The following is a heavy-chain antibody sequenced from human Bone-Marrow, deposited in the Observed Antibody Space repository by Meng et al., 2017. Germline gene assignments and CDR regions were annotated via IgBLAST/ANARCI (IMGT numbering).Heavy chain of an antibody. Sequence: SETLSLTCTVSGGSISSSSYYWGWIRQPPGKGLEWIGRIYYSGTTSYNPSLKSRVTISLDTSKKQFSLKVSSVTAADTAVYYCARRRPGKNNWAPFDYWGQGTLVTVSS. CDR1: GGSISSSSYY. V-gene: IGHV4-39*07. J-gene: IGHJ4*02. D-gene: IGHD1-1*01. CDR3: ARRRPGKNNWAPFDY. CDR2: IYYSGTT.